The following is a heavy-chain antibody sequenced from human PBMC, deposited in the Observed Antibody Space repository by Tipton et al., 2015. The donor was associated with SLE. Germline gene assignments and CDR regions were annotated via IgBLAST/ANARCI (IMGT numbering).Heavy chain of an antibody. D-gene: IGHD3-10*01. CDR2: ISWNSGNI. CDR3: AKDPTLVQGVIMGGEFDY. CDR1: SFTFSSYW. J-gene: IGHJ4*02. V-gene: IGHV3-9*01. Sequence: SLRLSCTASSFTFSSYWMHWVRQVPGKGLVWVSGISWNSGNIDYADSVKGRFTISRDNAKNSLYLQMNSLRVEDTALYYCAKDPTLVQGVIMGGEFDYWGQGTLVTVSS.